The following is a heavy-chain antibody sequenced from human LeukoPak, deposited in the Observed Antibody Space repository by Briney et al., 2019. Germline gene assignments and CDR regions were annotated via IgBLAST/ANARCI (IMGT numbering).Heavy chain of an antibody. CDR2: LNADASTT. CDR3: ARDKRVYSSGMDV. Sequence: LAGGSLRLSCETSGFTFSSHWMHWVRQAPGKGLVWVSRLNADASTTNYADSVKGRFTISRDNAKNTLYLQMNSLRAEDTAVYYCARDKRVYSSGMDVWGQGTTVTVSS. J-gene: IGHJ6*02. CDR1: GFTFSSHW. D-gene: IGHD4-11*01. V-gene: IGHV3-74*01.